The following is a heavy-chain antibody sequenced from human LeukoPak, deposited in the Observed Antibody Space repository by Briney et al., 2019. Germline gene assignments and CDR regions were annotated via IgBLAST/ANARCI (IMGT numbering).Heavy chain of an antibody. CDR2: IKQDGSEK. J-gene: IGHJ4*02. CDR1: GFTFSSYW. D-gene: IGHD6-13*01. CDR3: ASGYSSSWYTGGYFDY. V-gene: IGHV3-7*01. Sequence: GGSLRLSCAASGFTFSSYWMSWVRQAPGKGLEWEANIKQDGSEKYYVDSVKGRFTISRDNAKNSLYLQMNSLRAEDTAVYYCASGYSSSWYTGGYFDYWGQGTLVTVSS.